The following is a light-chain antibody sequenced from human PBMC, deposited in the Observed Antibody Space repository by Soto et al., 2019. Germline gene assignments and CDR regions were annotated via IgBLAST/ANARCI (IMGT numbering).Light chain of an antibody. CDR2: AAS. CDR3: LQYHNLWA. CDR1: QGISSY. J-gene: IGKJ1*01. V-gene: IGKV1-8*01. Sequence: AIRMTQSPSSLSASTGDRVTITCRASQGISSYLAWYQQKPGKAPKLLIYAASTRAPGIPARFSGSGSGTEFTLTISSLQSEDFTVYSCLQYHNLWAFGQGTKVDIK.